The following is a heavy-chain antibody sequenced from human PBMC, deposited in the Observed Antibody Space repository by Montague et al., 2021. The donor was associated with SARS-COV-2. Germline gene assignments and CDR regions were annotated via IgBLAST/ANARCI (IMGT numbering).Heavy chain of an antibody. J-gene: IGHJ4*02. V-gene: IGHV3-11*05. Sequence: SLRLSCAASRFTFSDYYMSWIRQAPGKGLEWISYISGSSSYTNYADSVKGRFTISRDNAKSSLYLQMNSLRAEDTAVNYCARDQSCSNGVCYTRGFDYWGQGTLVTVSS. CDR1: RFTFSDYY. CDR3: ARDQSCSNGVCYTRGFDY. CDR2: ISGSSSYT. D-gene: IGHD2-8*01.